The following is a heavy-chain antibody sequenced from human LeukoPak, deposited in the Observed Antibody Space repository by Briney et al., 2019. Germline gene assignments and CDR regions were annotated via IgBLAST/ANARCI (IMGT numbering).Heavy chain of an antibody. D-gene: IGHD3-3*01. CDR1: GFTVSSNY. CDR3: ARDHRGNFWYGEMNWFDP. V-gene: IGHV3-7*01. Sequence: GGSLRLSCAASGFTVSSNYMSWVRQAPGKGLEWVANIKQDGSEKYYVDSVKGRFTISRDNAKNSLYLQMNSLRAEDTAVYCCARDHRGNFWYGEMNWFDPWGQGTLVTVSS. CDR2: IKQDGSEK. J-gene: IGHJ5*02.